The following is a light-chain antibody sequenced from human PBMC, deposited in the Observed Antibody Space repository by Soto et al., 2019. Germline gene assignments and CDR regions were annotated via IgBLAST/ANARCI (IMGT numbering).Light chain of an antibody. CDR3: QQSYNTPRT. CDR2: AAS. J-gene: IGKJ1*01. V-gene: IGKV1-39*01. CDR1: QSISRY. Sequence: DIQMTQSPPSLSASVGDRVSITCRASQSISRYLNWYQQKPGKAPMLLIFAASDLQSGVPSRFSGTGSGTDFTLTISSLQPEDFATYYCQQSYNTPRTFGQGTKVDSK.